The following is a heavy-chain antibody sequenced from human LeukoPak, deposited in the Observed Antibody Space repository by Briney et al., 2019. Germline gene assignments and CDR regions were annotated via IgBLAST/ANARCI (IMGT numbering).Heavy chain of an antibody. CDR3: AKDRLGYSYGIGFDY. Sequence: PGGSLRLSCAASGFTFSSYAMSWDRQAPGKGLEWVSAISGSGGSTYYADSVKGRFTISRDNSKNTLYLQMNSLRAEDTAVYYCAKDRLGYSYGIGFDYWGQGTLVTVSS. CDR2: ISGSGGST. V-gene: IGHV3-23*01. J-gene: IGHJ4*02. D-gene: IGHD5-18*01. CDR1: GFTFSSYA.